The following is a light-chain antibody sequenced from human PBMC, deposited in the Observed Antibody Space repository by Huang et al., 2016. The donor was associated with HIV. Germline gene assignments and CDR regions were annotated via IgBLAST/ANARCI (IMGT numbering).Light chain of an antibody. CDR1: QSVSSN. CDR2: GAY. J-gene: IGKJ3*01. Sequence: IVMTQSPVTLSVSPGERATLPCRASQSVSSNLAWYQQKAGQAPRLLIYGAYTRGTGIPARFSGSGSGTEVTLTISSLQSGDFAVYYCQQYNNWPPEETFGPGTKVDIK. CDR3: QQYNNWPPEET. V-gene: IGKV3-15*01.